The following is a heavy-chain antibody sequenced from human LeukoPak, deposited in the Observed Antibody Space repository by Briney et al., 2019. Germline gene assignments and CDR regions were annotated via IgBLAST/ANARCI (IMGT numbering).Heavy chain of an antibody. CDR3: AKDGAARSHAFDI. CDR1: GFTFSSYG. D-gene: IGHD6-6*01. Sequence: PGGSLRLSCAASGFTFSSYGMHWVRQAPGKGLEWVAFIRYDGSNKYYADSVKGRFTISRDNSKNTLYLQMNSLRAEDTAVYYCAKDGAARSHAFDIWGQGTMVTVSS. J-gene: IGHJ3*02. CDR2: IRYDGSNK. V-gene: IGHV3-30*02.